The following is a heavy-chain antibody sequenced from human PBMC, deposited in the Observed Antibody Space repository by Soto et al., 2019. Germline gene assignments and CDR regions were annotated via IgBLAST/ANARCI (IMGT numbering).Heavy chain of an antibody. CDR1: GYTFTSYG. Sequence: ASVKVSCKASGYTFTSYGISWVRQAPGQGLERTGWISAYNGNTNYAQKLQGRVTMTTDTSTSTAYMELRSLRSDDTAVYYCARNSYYYDSSGYPNPAGAFDIWGQGTMVTVSS. CDR2: ISAYNGNT. V-gene: IGHV1-18*04. D-gene: IGHD3-22*01. J-gene: IGHJ3*02. CDR3: ARNSYYYDSSGYPNPAGAFDI.